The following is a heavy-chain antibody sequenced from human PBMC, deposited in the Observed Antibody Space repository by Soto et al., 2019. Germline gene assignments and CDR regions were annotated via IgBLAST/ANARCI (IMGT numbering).Heavy chain of an antibody. CDR3: AKEMRRRFLEWLFLFDI. CDR2: ISYDGSNK. Sequence: QSGGSLRLSCAASGFTFSSYGMHWVRQAPGKGLEWVAVISYDGSNKYYADSVKGRFTISRDNSKNTLYLQMNSLRAEDTAVYYCAKEMRRRFLEWLFLFDIWGQGTMVTVSS. J-gene: IGHJ3*02. D-gene: IGHD3-3*01. V-gene: IGHV3-30*18. CDR1: GFTFSSYG.